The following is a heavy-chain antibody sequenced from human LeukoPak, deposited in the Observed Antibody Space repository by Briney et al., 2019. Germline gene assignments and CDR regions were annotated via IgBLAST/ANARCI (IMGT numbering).Heavy chain of an antibody. V-gene: IGHV1-46*01. J-gene: IGHJ4*02. CDR3: ARERDEGFDY. CDR1: GQTFTNYY. CDR2: INPSGDSR. Sequence: ASVKVSCKASGQTFTNYYIHWVRQAPGQGLEWMGMINPSGDSRSYAQRFQGRVTMTRDPSTSTVYLQLSSLRSDDTAVYYCARERDEGFDYWGQGTLTTVSS. D-gene: IGHD5-24*01.